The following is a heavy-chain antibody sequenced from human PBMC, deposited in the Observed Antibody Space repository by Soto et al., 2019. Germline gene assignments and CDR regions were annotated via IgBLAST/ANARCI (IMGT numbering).Heavy chain of an antibody. CDR1: GYTFTSYD. V-gene: IGHV1-8*01. D-gene: IGHD3-3*01. Sequence: VKLSCKASGYTFTSYDINWVRQATGQGLEWMGWMNPNSGNTGYAQKFQGRVTMTRNTSISTAYMELSSLRSEDTAVYYCASPARNYDFWSGYSFDIWGQGTMVTVSS. J-gene: IGHJ3*02. CDR2: MNPNSGNT. CDR3: ASPARNYDFWSGYSFDI.